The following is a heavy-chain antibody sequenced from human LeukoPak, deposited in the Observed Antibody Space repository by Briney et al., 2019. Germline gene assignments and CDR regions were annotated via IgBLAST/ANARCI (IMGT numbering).Heavy chain of an antibody. CDR3: AKDHTVNYYYYGMDV. CDR1: GFTFSSYA. J-gene: IGHJ6*02. CDR2: ISGSGGST. D-gene: IGHD4-17*01. Sequence: GGSLRLSCAASGFTFSSYAMSWVRQAPGKGPEWVSAISGSGGSTYYADSVKGRFTISRDNSKNTLYLQMNSLRAEDTAVYYCAKDHTVNYYYYGMDVWGQGTTVTVSS. V-gene: IGHV3-23*01.